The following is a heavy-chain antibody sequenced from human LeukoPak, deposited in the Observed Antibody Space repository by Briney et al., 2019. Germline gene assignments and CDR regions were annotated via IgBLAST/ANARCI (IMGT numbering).Heavy chain of an antibody. J-gene: IGHJ4*02. Sequence: GGSLRLSCAASGFTFSSCSMNWVRQAPGKGLEWVSSISSSSSYIYYADSVKGRFTISRDNAKNSLYLQMNSLRAEDTAVYYCARDPYCSGGSCYWDRQVGYFDYWGQGTLVTVSS. V-gene: IGHV3-21*01. CDR2: ISSSSSYI. CDR1: GFTFSSCS. D-gene: IGHD2-15*01. CDR3: ARDPYCSGGSCYWDRQVGYFDY.